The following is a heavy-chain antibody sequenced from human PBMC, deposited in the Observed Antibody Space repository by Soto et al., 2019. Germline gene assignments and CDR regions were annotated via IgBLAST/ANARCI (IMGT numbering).Heavy chain of an antibody. V-gene: IGHV1-46*01. CDR1: GYDFTDHY. D-gene: IGHD1-26*01. CDR3: ARANSGSYYVGALDI. J-gene: IGHJ3*02. Sequence: ASVKVSCKASGYDFTDHYIHWVRQAPGQGLEWMGIISPDGGSTRYSQQFQARITMTRDTSTSTVYMELSSLRSEDTAVYYCARANSGSYYVGALDIWGQGTRVTVS. CDR2: ISPDGGST.